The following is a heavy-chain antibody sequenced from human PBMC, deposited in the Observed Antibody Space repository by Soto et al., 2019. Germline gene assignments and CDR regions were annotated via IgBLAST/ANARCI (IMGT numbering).Heavy chain of an antibody. D-gene: IGHD2-21*02. Sequence: EVQLLESGGGLVQPGGSLRLSCTASGFTFSDYAMSWVRQAPGKGLEWVSGIRGSGGGTYYAGSVKGRFTISRDNSKNTLYLQLNSLRAEDTAVYYCVRDPCGDCFDWYFDLWGHGTLVTVSS. V-gene: IGHV3-23*01. J-gene: IGHJ2*01. CDR3: VRDPCGDCFDWYFDL. CDR2: IRGSGGGT. CDR1: GFTFSDYA.